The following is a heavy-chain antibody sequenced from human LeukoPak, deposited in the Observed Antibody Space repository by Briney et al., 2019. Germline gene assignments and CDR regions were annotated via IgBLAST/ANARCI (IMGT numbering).Heavy chain of an antibody. CDR3: AKDNRRHYTSGPNPDSLH. CDR2: ISSSSTYI. D-gene: IGHD6-19*01. J-gene: IGHJ4*02. V-gene: IGHV3-21*04. CDR1: GFTFSTYT. Sequence: GGSLRLSCAASGFTFSTYTMNWVRQAPGKGLEWVSSISSSSTYIYYADSVKGRFTISRDNAKNSLYLQMNSLRVEDTAFYYCAKDNRRHYTSGPNPDSLHWGQGALVTVSS.